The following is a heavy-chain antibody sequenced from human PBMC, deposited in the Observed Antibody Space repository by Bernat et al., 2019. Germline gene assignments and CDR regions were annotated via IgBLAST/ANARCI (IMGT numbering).Heavy chain of an antibody. CDR1: GFTFSGYG. Sequence: EVQLVESGGGLVKPGGSLRLSCAASGFTFSGYGMNWVRQAPGKGLEWVSSITSHSSYIYYADSLKGRFTISRDNAKSSLYLQMNSLRAEDTAVYYCARDKSGSYYGEIDYWGQGTLLTVSS. J-gene: IGHJ4*02. CDR2: ITSHSSYI. V-gene: IGHV3-21*01. D-gene: IGHD1-26*01. CDR3: ARDKSGSYYGEIDY.